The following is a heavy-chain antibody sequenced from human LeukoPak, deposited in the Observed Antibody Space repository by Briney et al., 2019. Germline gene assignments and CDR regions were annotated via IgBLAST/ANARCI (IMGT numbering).Heavy chain of an antibody. Sequence: GGSLRLSCAASGFTFSSYWMIWVRQAPGMGLEWVANIKEDGSEKNYVDSVMGRFTISRDNAKNSLYLQMNSLRAEDTAVYYCARDFQSSYWGQGTLVTVSS. J-gene: IGHJ4*02. CDR1: GFTFSSYW. CDR2: IKEDGSEK. V-gene: IGHV3-7*01. CDR3: ARDFQSSY.